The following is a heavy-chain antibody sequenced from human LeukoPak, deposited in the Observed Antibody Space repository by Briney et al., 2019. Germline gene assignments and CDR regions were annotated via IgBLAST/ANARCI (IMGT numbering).Heavy chain of an antibody. CDR3: ARATYYDFWSGYFRPATLFDY. CDR1: GFTFSSYA. V-gene: IGHV3-30-3*01. D-gene: IGHD3-3*01. CDR2: ISYDGSNK. J-gene: IGHJ4*02. Sequence: GGSLRLSCAASGFTFSSYAMHWVRQAPGKGLEWVAVISYDGSNKYYADSVEGRFTISRDNSKNTLYLQMNSLRAEDTAVYYCARATYYDFWSGYFRPATLFDYWGQGTLVTVSS.